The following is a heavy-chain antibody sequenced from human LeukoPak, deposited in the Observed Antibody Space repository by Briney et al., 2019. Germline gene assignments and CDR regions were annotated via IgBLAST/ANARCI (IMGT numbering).Heavy chain of an antibody. CDR2: ISTSSRYI. Sequence: PGGSLRLSCAASGFTFSSYSMNWVRQAPGKGLEWVSFISTSSRYIYYADSVKGRFTISRDNAKNSLYLQMNSPRAEDTAVYYCAKDSAELRYFDWLSDWYFDLWGRGTLVTVSS. J-gene: IGHJ2*01. D-gene: IGHD3-9*01. CDR1: GFTFSSYS. V-gene: IGHV3-21*01. CDR3: AKDSAELRYFDWLSDWYFDL.